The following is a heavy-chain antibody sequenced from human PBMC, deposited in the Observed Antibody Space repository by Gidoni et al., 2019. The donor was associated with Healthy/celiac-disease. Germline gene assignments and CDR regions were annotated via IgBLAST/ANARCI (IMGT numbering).Heavy chain of an antibody. CDR3: ANIHIVVVIADDAFDI. Sequence: EVQLLASGGGLVQPGGSLGLSCAASGFTFSSYAMSWVRQAPGKGLEWFSAISGSGVSTYYADSVKGRFTISRDNSKNTLYLQMNSLRAEDTAVYYCANIHIVVVIADDAFDIWGQGTMVTVSS. V-gene: IGHV3-23*01. CDR2: ISGSGVST. D-gene: IGHD2-21*01. CDR1: GFTFSSYA. J-gene: IGHJ3*02.